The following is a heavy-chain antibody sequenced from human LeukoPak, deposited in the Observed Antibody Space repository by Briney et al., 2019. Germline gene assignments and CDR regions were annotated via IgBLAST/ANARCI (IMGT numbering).Heavy chain of an antibody. Sequence: GGSLRLSCAASGFTFDDYAIHWVRQAPGKGLEWVSPISGDGGSTYYADSVKGRFTISRDNSRNSLYLQMNSLRTEDSALYYCAKDIGHWGIFDYWGQGTLVTVSS. D-gene: IGHD3-16*01. CDR1: GFTFDDYA. CDR2: ISGDGGST. J-gene: IGHJ4*02. V-gene: IGHV3-43*02. CDR3: AKDIGHWGIFDY.